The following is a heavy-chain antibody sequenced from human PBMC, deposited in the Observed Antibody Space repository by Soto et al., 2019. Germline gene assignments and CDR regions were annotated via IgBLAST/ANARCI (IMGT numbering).Heavy chain of an antibody. D-gene: IGHD3-9*01. Sequence: QVQLVESGGGVVQPGRSLRLSCAASGFTFSSYGMHWVRQAPGKGLEWVAVIWYDGSNKYYADSVKGRFTISRDNSKNTLYLQMNSLRAEDTAVYYCARVLRYFDWLLPIQGYYYGMDVWGQGTTVTVSS. J-gene: IGHJ6*02. CDR2: IWYDGSNK. CDR3: ARVLRYFDWLLPIQGYYYGMDV. V-gene: IGHV3-33*01. CDR1: GFTFSSYG.